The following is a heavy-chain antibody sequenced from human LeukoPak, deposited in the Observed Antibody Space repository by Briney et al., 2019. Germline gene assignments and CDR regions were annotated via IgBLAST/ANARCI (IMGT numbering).Heavy chain of an antibody. Sequence: GSLRLSCEASEFTFSSYSMNWVRQSPGKGLEWVSYISGSSSTVDYADSVKGRFTMSRDNTKNPVYLQMNSLTVEDTAIYYCARDHDWAFDYWGQGALVTVSS. CDR2: ISGSSSTV. J-gene: IGHJ4*02. D-gene: IGHD3-9*01. V-gene: IGHV3-48*04. CDR3: ARDHDWAFDY. CDR1: EFTFSSYS.